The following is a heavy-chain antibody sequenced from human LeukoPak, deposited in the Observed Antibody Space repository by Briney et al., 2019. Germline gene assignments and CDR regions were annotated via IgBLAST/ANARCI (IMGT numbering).Heavy chain of an antibody. J-gene: IGHJ3*02. Sequence: GGSLRLSCAASGFTFSGYTMNWVRQAPGKGLEWVSSISRSGDYIYYADSVKGRFTISRDNAKNSLYLQMNSLRAEDTAVYYCARDSQTRGAFAIWGQGTMVTVSS. D-gene: IGHD3-10*01. CDR2: ISRSGDYI. V-gene: IGHV3-21*01. CDR1: GFTFSGYT. CDR3: ARDSQTRGAFAI.